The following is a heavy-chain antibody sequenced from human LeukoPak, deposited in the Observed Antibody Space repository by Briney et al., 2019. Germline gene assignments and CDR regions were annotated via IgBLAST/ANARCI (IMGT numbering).Heavy chain of an antibody. D-gene: IGHD1-26*01. V-gene: IGHV4-59*01. Sequence: PSETLSLTCRVSVASIKNYYWNWIRQPPGEGLEWIGNTYLSGNTNYNPSLRGRVTISLDTSKSQFSLKMRSVTAADTAVYYCAKDWELGSWGQGTLVTISS. CDR1: VASIKNYY. CDR2: TYLSGNT. J-gene: IGHJ5*02. CDR3: AKDWELGS.